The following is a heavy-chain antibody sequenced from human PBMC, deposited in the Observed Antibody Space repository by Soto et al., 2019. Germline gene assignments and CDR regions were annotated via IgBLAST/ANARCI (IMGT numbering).Heavy chain of an antibody. CDR2: ISYDGSNK. CDR1: GFTFSSYG. J-gene: IGHJ6*02. CDR3: AKVGSGSYFVYYYYGMDV. D-gene: IGHD1-26*01. Sequence: PGGSLRLSCATSGFTFSSYGMHWVRQAPGKGLEWVAVISYDGSNKYYADSVKGRFTISRDNSKNTLYLQMNSLRAEDTAVYYCAKVGSGSYFVYYYYGMDVWGQGTTVTVSS. V-gene: IGHV3-30*18.